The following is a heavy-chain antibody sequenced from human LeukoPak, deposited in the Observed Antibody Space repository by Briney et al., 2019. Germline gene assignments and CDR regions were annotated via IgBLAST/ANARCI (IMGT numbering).Heavy chain of an antibody. J-gene: IGHJ4*02. Sequence: SGPTLFKPTQALTLTCTFSGFSLRSSGVGVGWIRQPPAKALEWRAIIFWNDDKRYTPSLRSRLIITKDTSKNQVVLTVTNMDPVDTATYYCAHSVRYYFDTSGYYYFDSWGQGTLVTGSS. D-gene: IGHD3-22*01. CDR1: GFSLRSSGVG. V-gene: IGHV2-5*01. CDR2: IFWNDDK. CDR3: AHSVRYYFDTSGYYYFDS.